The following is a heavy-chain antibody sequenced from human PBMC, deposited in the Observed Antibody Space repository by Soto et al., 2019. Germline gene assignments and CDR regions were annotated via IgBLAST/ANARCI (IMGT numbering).Heavy chain of an antibody. CDR1: GFTFSRYW. Sequence: EVQLVESGGGLVQPGGSLRLSCAASGFTFSRYWMSWVRQAPGKGLEWVANMKQDGSEKYYVDSVKGRFTISRDNAKNSLYLQMNSLRAEDTAVYYCAKSSYSSGWYAVYWGQGTLVTVSS. V-gene: IGHV3-7*01. D-gene: IGHD6-19*01. CDR3: AKSSYSSGWYAVY. J-gene: IGHJ4*02. CDR2: MKQDGSEK.